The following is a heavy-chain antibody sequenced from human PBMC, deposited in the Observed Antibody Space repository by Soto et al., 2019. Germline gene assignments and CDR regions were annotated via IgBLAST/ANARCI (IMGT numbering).Heavy chain of an antibody. CDR3: ARDLGVGAAGRGYYYYYGMDV. D-gene: IGHD6-13*01. J-gene: IGHJ6*02. Sequence: GGSLRLSCVASGFSFSGYWMTWVRQAPGKGLEWVANIKQDGSEKYYVDSVKGRFTISRDNAKRSLYLQMNSLRAEDTALYYCARDLGVGAAGRGYYYYYGMDVWGQGATVTVSS. CDR2: IKQDGSEK. CDR1: GFSFSGYW. V-gene: IGHV3-7*03.